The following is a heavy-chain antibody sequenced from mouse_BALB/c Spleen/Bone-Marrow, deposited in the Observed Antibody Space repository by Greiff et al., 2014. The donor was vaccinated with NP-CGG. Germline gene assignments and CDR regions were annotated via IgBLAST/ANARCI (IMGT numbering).Heavy chain of an antibody. V-gene: IGHV1-62-2*01. CDR1: GYTFTDYI. Sequence: QVQLKDSGAELVKPGASVKLSCKASGYTFTDYIIHWIKQRSGQGLEWIGWFYPGSGNIKYNEKFKDKATLTADKSSSTVYMELSRLTSEDSAVYFCTRHFYGSSYFDYWGQGTTLTVSS. CDR2: FYPGSGNI. CDR3: TRHFYGSSYFDY. J-gene: IGHJ2*01. D-gene: IGHD1-1*01.